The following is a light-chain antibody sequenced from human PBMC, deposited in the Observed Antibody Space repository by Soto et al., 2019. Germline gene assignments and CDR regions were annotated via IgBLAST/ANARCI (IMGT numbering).Light chain of an antibody. CDR1: QSVSSN. Sequence: EIVMTQSPATLSVSPGERATLSCRASQSVSSNLAWYQQKPGQAPRILMYDASTRATGISARFSGSGSGTDFTLTISSLEAEDFAVYYCQQRNYWQVTFGQGTRLEIK. CDR2: DAS. CDR3: QQRNYWQVT. V-gene: IGKV3-15*01. J-gene: IGKJ5*01.